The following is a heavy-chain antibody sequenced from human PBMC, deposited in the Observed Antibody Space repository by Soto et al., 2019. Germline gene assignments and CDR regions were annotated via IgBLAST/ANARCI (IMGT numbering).Heavy chain of an antibody. CDR1: GFSLSTSGVG. CDR3: AHRPPLTTVSEVPHWFDP. V-gene: IGHV2-5*02. Sequence: PTQTLTLTCTFSGFSLSTSGVGVGWIRQPPGKALEWLAPIYWDDDKRYSPSLKSRLTITKDTSKNQVVLTMTNMDPVDTATYYCAHRPPLTTVSEVPHWFDPWGQGTLVTSPQ. J-gene: IGHJ5*02. D-gene: IGHD4-4*01. CDR2: IYWDDDK.